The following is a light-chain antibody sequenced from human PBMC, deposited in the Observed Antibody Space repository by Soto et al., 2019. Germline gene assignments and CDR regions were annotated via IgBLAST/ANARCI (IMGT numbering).Light chain of an antibody. CDR2: WAS. J-gene: IGKJ2*01. V-gene: IGKV4-1*01. Sequence: DIVMTQSPDSLAVSLGERATINCKSSQSVLYSSNNKIYLAWYQQKPGQSPKLLIYWASTRESGVPDRFSGSWSGADFTLTIGSLQAEFVAVYYCQQYYYAPTFGLVTELEIK. CDR1: QSVLYSSNNKIY. CDR3: QQYYYAPT.